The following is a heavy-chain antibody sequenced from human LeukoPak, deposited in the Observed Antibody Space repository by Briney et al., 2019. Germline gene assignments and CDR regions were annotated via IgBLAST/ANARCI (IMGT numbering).Heavy chain of an antibody. Sequence: GGSLRPSCAASGFTFSSYSMNWVRQAPGKGLEWVSSISSSSSYIYYADSVKGRFTISRDNAKNSLYLQMNSLRAEDTAVYYCARERARAVAGEVDYWGQGTLVTVSS. V-gene: IGHV3-21*03. D-gene: IGHD6-19*01. J-gene: IGHJ4*02. CDR2: ISSSSSYI. CDR1: GFTFSSYS. CDR3: ARERARAVAGEVDY.